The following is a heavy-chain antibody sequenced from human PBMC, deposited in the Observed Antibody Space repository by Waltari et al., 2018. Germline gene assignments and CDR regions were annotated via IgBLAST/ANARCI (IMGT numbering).Heavy chain of an antibody. CDR2: VRSDGGST. J-gene: IGHJ4*02. Sequence: EGHLVESGGGLVQPGGSLRLSCAASGFTFSASWMHWVRQVPGKGLVWVSSVRSDGGSTTYADSVKGRFTISRDNAKNTLYLQMNRLRADDSAVYFCAGPVYFDYWGQGILVTVSS. CDR3: AGPVYFDY. CDR1: GFTFSASW. V-gene: IGHV3-74*03.